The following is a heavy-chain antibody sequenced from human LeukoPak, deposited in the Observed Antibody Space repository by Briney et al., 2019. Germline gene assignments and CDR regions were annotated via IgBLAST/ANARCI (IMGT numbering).Heavy chain of an antibody. V-gene: IGHV5-51*01. D-gene: IGHD1-1*01. CDR3: ARLALGMTRAGKYFYNGVDV. Sequence: AGESLKISCEGSGYSFTSYWIGWVRQMPGKGLEWMGIIYPGDSNTKYSPSFQGQVTISADKSISTAYLQWSSLRASDTATYYCARLALGMTRAGKYFYNGVDVWGQGTTVTVSS. J-gene: IGHJ6*02. CDR2: IYPGDSNT. CDR1: GYSFTSYW.